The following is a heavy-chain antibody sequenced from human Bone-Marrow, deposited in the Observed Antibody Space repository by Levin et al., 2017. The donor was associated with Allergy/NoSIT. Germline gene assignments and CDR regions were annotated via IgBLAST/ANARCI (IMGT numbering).Heavy chain of an antibody. CDR3: ARGPQDPRGGFDV. D-gene: IGHD2-15*01. CDR1: GGSFSGFY. Sequence: SETLSLICDVDGGSFSGFYWSWIRQSPGKGLEWIGEITASGNTNYNPSLKRRVTISIDTSKKQFSLRLESVTAADTASYYCARGPQDPRGGFDVWGQGTMVTVSS. V-gene: IGHV4-34*01. CDR2: ITASGNT. J-gene: IGHJ3*01.